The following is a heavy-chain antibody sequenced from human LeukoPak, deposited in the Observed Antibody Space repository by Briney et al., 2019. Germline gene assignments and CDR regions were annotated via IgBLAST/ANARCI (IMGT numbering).Heavy chain of an antibody. J-gene: IGHJ4*02. V-gene: IGHV1-8*01. D-gene: IGHD3-16*01. CDR1: GYTFTSYV. Sequence: ASVKVSCKASGYTFTSYVINWVRQATGQGLDGMGWMNPNSGNTGYAQKFQGRVTMTRNTSISTAYMELSSLRSEDTAVYYCARGPVGRGRAFDYWGQGTLVTVSS. CDR3: ARGPVGRGRAFDY. CDR2: MNPNSGNT.